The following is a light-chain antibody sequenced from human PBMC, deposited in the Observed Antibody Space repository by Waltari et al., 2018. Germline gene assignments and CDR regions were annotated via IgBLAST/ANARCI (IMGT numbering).Light chain of an antibody. CDR1: NIGILR. Sequence: SYVLAQPPSVSVAPGQTARLTCGGNNIGILRVQWYQQKAGQAPVLVIYDDTARPSGIPERFSGSNSGNTATLTISGVEAGHEAVYYCQVWDRSSDQPVFGGGTKVTVL. V-gene: IGLV3-21*02. J-gene: IGLJ3*02. CDR2: DDT. CDR3: QVWDRSSDQPV.